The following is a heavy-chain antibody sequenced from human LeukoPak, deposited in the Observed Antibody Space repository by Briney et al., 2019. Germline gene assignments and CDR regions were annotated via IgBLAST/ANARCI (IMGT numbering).Heavy chain of an antibody. CDR3: ARGPLNFWSGYWYMDV. D-gene: IGHD3-3*01. V-gene: IGHV4-4*07. Sequence: SETLSLTCTVSGGSINSYYWSWIRQPPGKGLEWIGHIKTSGSTHYNPSLRSRITMSVDTSKNQFSLKLSSVTAADTAVYYCARGPLNFWSGYWYMDVWGKGTTVTVSS. CDR2: IKTSGST. J-gene: IGHJ6*03. CDR1: GGSINSYY.